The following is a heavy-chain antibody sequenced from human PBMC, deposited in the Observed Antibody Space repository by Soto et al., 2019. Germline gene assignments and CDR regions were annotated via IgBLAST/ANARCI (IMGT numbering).Heavy chain of an antibody. D-gene: IGHD3-22*01. V-gene: IGHV4-34*01. CDR1: GGSFSGHY. CDR3: GEGGKDYDNIGYYPEFLAY. Sequence: SETLSLTCAVYGGSFSGHYWSWIRQPPGKRLEWIGEINHSGSTKYNPSLKSRVTISVDMSKNQFSLKLTSVTAADTAVYYCGEGGKDYDNIGYYPEFLAYGGKGTPDPVSP. CDR2: INHSGST. J-gene: IGHJ4*02.